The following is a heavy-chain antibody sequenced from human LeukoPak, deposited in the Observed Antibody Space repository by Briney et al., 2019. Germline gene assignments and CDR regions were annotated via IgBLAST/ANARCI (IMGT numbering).Heavy chain of an antibody. V-gene: IGHV4-30-2*01. CDR1: GGSISSGGYS. Sequence: PSETLSLTCAVSGGSISSGGYSWSWIRQPPGKGLEWIGYIYHSGSTYYNPSLKSRVTISVDRSKNQFSLKLSSVTAADTAVYYCARSPVVVVPAAMVPIPFDYWGQGTLVTVSS. J-gene: IGHJ4*02. D-gene: IGHD2-2*01. CDR2: IYHSGST. CDR3: ARSPVVVVPAAMVPIPFDY.